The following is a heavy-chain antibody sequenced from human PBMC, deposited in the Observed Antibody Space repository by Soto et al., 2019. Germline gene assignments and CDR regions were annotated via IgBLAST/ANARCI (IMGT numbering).Heavy chain of an antibody. J-gene: IGHJ5*02. V-gene: IGHV3-21*01. CDR1: GFTFSSYS. CDR2: ISSSSSYI. CDR3: ARDFSSSWYNWFDP. D-gene: IGHD6-13*01. Sequence: GGSLRLSCAASGFTFSSYSMNWVRQAPGKGLEWVSSISSSSSYIYYADSVKGRFTISRDNAKNSLYLQMNSLRAEDTAVYYCARDFSSSWYNWFDPWGQGTLVTVS.